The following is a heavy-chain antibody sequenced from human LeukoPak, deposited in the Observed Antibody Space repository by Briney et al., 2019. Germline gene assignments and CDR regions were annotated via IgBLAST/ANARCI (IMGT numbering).Heavy chain of an antibody. CDR1: GFTFSDYY. CDR3: ARHGLYDSSDFWTFQH. V-gene: IGHV3-11*06. Sequence: GGSLRLSCAASGFTFSDYYMSWIRQAPGKGLEWVSYISSSSDYKNYADSVQGRFTIPRDNAKSSLYLQMNGLSAVDTAVYYCARHGLYDSSDFWTFQHWGQGTLVTVSS. CDR2: ISSSSDYK. J-gene: IGHJ1*01. D-gene: IGHD3-22*01.